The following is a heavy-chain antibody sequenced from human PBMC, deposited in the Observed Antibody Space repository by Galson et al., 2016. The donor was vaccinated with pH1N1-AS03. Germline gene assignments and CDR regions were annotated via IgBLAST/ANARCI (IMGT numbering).Heavy chain of an antibody. CDR3: ARHREYQVLSSAMDV. CDR1: GYSFTNHW. D-gene: IGHD2-2*01. J-gene: IGHJ6*02. V-gene: IGHV5-51*01. Sequence: QSGAEVKKPGESLQISCKGSGYSFTNHWIAWVRQMPGKGLEWMGFIYPVDSDTRYSPPFQGQVTISADKSVTTAYLQWSSLKASDTAIYYWARHREYQVLSSAMDVWGQGTTVTVSS. CDR2: IYPVDSDT.